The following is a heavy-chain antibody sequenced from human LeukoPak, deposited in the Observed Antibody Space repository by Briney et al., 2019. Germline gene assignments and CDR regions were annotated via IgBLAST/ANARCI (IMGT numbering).Heavy chain of an antibody. J-gene: IGHJ3*01. V-gene: IGHV3-48*03. D-gene: IGHD6-19*01. CDR3: AKDQGSSSGWYSRDGFAL. CDR2: ISTTAATI. CDR1: GFTLSTHA. Sequence: TGGSLRLSCAASGFTLSTHAMNWVRQAPGKGLEWVAYISTTAATIYYADSVKGRFTISRDTAKNSLYLQMNTLRVEDTAVYYCAKDQGSSSGWYSRDGFALWGRGTMVTVSS.